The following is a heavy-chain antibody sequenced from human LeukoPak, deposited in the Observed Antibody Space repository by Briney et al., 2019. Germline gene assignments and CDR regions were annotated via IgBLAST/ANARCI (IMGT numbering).Heavy chain of an antibody. CDR1: GDSITSTSDY. CDR3: ARHVIAVLGEVYNYFDY. CDR2: IYHSEST. V-gene: IGHV4-39*01. J-gene: IGHJ4*02. Sequence: SETLSLTCTVSGDSITSTSDYWGWIRHPPGKGLEWIGSIYHSESTYYNPSLRSRATISADTSPNQFSLKLSSVTAAATAVYFCARHVIAVLGEVYNYFDYWGQGALVTVSS. D-gene: IGHD3-3*01.